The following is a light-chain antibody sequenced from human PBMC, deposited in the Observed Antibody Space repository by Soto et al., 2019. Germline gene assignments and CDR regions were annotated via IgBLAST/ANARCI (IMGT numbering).Light chain of an antibody. V-gene: IGKV3-15*01. CDR1: QSVGID. J-gene: IGKJ4*01. Sequence: EIVMTQSPGTLSVSPGERATLSCRASQSVGIDLAWYQQKPGQAPRLLIYGGSTRATGTPARFSGSGSGTEITLTINSLQPEDLAVYYCQQYHKWPPLTFGGGTNVEIK. CDR3: QQYHKWPPLT. CDR2: GGS.